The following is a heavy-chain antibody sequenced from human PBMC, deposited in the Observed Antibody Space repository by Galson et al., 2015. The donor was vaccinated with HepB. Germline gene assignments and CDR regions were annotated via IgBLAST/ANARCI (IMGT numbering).Heavy chain of an antibody. CDR1: GGTFSSYA. D-gene: IGHD3-10*01. V-gene: IGHV1-69*13. CDR3: ARAGVWFGELLVSWFDP. Sequence: SVKVSCKASGGTFSSYAISWVRQAPGQGLEWMGGIIPIFGTANYVQKFQGRVTITADESTSTAYMELSSLRSEDTAVYYCARAGVWFGELLVSWFDPWGQGTLVTVSS. J-gene: IGHJ5*02. CDR2: IIPIFGTA.